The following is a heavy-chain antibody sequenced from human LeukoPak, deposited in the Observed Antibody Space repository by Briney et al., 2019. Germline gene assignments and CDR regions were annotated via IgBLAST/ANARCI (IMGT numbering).Heavy chain of an antibody. CDR3: ARSRPSGYSGYGPIDY. V-gene: IGHV4-59*01. J-gene: IGHJ4*02. Sequence: PSETLSLTCTVSGGSISSYYWSWIRQPPGKGLEWIGFIYYSGSTNYNPSLKSRFTISVDTSKNQFSLKLSSVTAADTAVYYCARSRPSGYSGYGPIDYWGQGTLVTVSS. D-gene: IGHD5-12*01. CDR2: IYYSGST. CDR1: GGSISSYY.